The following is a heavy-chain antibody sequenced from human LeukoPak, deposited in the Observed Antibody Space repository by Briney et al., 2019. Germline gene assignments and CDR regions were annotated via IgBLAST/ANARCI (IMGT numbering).Heavy chain of an antibody. D-gene: IGHD2-21*02. CDR2: ISYNSDTI. CDR1: GFTFDDYA. J-gene: IGHJ2*01. Sequence: GGSLKLSCAASGFTFDDYAMHWVRQAPGKGLEWVSGISYNSDTIAYADSVKGRFTISRDNAKNSLYLQMNSLRAEDTALYYCAKDYCGGDCYSGWYFDLWGRGTLVTVSS. CDR3: AKDYCGGDCYSGWYFDL. V-gene: IGHV3-9*01.